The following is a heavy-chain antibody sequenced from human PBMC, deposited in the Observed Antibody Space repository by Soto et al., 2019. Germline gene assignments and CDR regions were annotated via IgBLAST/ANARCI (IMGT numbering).Heavy chain of an antibody. V-gene: IGHV1-69*13. CDR2: IIPIFGTA. J-gene: IGHJ5*02. Sequence: ASVKASCKASGGTFSSYAISWVRQAPGQGLEWMGGIIPIFGTANYAQKFQGRVTITADESTSTAYMELSSLRSEDTAVYYCARGWGSYYDILTGYSNWFDPWGQGTLVTVSS. D-gene: IGHD3-9*01. CDR3: ARGWGSYYDILTGYSNWFDP. CDR1: GGTFSSYA.